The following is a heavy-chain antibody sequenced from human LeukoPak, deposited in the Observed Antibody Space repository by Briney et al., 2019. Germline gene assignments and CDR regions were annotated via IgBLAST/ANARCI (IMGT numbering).Heavy chain of an antibody. J-gene: IGHJ4*02. CDR3: AKDLSSSSPSLDY. CDR1: GFTFSSYA. D-gene: IGHD6-6*01. Sequence: PGGSLRLSCAASGFTFSSYAMSWVRQAPGKGLEWVSAISGSGGGTYYADSVKGRFTISGDNSKNTLYLQMNSLRAEDTAVYYCAKDLSSSSPSLDYWGQGTLVTVSS. V-gene: IGHV3-23*01. CDR2: ISGSGGGT.